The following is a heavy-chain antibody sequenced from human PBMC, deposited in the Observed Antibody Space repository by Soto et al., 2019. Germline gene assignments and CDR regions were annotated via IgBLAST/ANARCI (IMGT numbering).Heavy chain of an antibody. Sequence: ASVKVSCTASGYTFTSYYMHWVRQAPGQGLEWMGIINPSGGSTSYAQKFQGRVTMTRDTSTSTVYMELSSLRSEDTAVYYCARGGYCSSTSCSPYYYMDVWGKGTTVTVSS. CDR3: ARGGYCSSTSCSPYYYMDV. J-gene: IGHJ6*03. V-gene: IGHV1-46*03. CDR2: INPSGGST. D-gene: IGHD2-2*01. CDR1: GYTFTSYY.